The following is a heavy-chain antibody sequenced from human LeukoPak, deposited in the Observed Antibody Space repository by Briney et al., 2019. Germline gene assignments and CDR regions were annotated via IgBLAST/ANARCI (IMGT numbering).Heavy chain of an antibody. V-gene: IGHV3-53*01. Sequence: GGSLRLSCAASGFTVSSNYMSWVRQAPGKGLEWVSVIYSGGGTYYADSVKGRFTISRDNSKNTLYLQMNSVRAEDTAVYYCARERYSYGHRGLDYWGQGTLVTVSS. CDR2: IYSGGGT. J-gene: IGHJ4*02. CDR1: GFTVSSNY. CDR3: ARERYSYGHRGLDY. D-gene: IGHD5-18*01.